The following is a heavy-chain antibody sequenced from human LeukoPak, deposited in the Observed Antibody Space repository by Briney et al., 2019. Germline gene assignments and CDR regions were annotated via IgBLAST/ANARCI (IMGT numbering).Heavy chain of an antibody. D-gene: IGHD3-10*02. CDR2: ISSSSGLI. CDR3: ARAGRKSRGVDLVRKKETGYYYYMDV. J-gene: IGHJ6*03. CDR1: GFTFSTYS. V-gene: IGHV3-48*01. Sequence: GGSLRLSCAASGFTFSTYSMHWVRQAPGKGLEWVSYISSSSGLIYYADSVKGRFTISRDNAKNSLSLQMNSLRAEDTAVYYCARAGRKSRGVDLVRKKETGYYYYMDVWGKGTTVTVSS.